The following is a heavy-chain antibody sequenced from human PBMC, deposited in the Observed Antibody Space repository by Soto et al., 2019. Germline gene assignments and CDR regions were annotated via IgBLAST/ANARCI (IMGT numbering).Heavy chain of an antibody. CDR3: ARGRCSSTSCQFNWFDP. CDR1: GFTFSSYA. V-gene: IGHV3-64*01. CDR2: ISSNGGST. J-gene: IGHJ5*02. Sequence: PGGSLRLSCAASGFTFSSYAMHWVRQAPGKGLEYVSAISSNGGSTYYANSVKGRFTISRDNSKNTLYLQMGSLRAEDMAVYYCARGRCSSTSCQFNWFDPWGQGTLVTVSS. D-gene: IGHD2-2*01.